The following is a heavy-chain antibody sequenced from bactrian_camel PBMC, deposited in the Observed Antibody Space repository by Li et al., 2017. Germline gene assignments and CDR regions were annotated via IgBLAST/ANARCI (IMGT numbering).Heavy chain of an antibody. D-gene: IGHD2*01. CDR1: GYAYAAYD. J-gene: IGHJ4*01. CDR2: IESTGST. Sequence: HVQLVESGGGSVQAGGSLRHSCTASGYAYAAYDFAWFHQAPGMEREGIAAIESTGSTSYADSVKGRFTISTDNAKNTVYLQMNTLKPEDTGMYYCAAGQGFDPRYCSGGYFKSFDFNYWGQGTQVTVSS. V-gene: IGHV3S55*01. CDR3: AAGQGFDPRYCSGGYFKSFDFNY.